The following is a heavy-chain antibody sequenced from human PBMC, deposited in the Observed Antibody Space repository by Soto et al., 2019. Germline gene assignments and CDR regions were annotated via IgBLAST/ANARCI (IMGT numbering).Heavy chain of an antibody. J-gene: IGHJ4*02. D-gene: IGHD2-21*02. CDR1: GGTFSSYA. CDR2: IIPIFGTA. CDR3: ARDGSAYCGGDCYFVY. Sequence: SVKVSCKASGGTFSSYAISWVRQAPGQGLEWMGGIIPIFGTANYAQKFQGRVTITADESTSTAYMELSSPRSEDTAVYYCARDGSAYCGGDCYFVYWGQGTLVTVSS. V-gene: IGHV1-69*13.